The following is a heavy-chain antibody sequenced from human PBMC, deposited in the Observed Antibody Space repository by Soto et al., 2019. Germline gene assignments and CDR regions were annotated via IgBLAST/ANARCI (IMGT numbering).Heavy chain of an antibody. J-gene: IGHJ4*02. CDR3: ARGPWIQLRLPTHFDY. CDR1: GDSVSSNSAA. Sequence: SQTLSLTCAISGDSVSSNSAAWNWIRQSPSRGLEWLGRTYYRSKWYNDYAVSVKSRITINPDTSKNQFSLQLNSVTPEDTAVYYXARGPWIQLRLPTHFDYWGQGTLVTVSS. D-gene: IGHD5-18*01. CDR2: TYYRSKWYN. V-gene: IGHV6-1*01.